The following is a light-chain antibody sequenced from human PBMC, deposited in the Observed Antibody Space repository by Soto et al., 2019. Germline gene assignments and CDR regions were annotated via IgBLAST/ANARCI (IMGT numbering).Light chain of an antibody. CDR3: QQYGSSPLT. V-gene: IGKV3-20*01. CDR1: QSVSSSY. Sequence: EIVLTQSPATLSVSPGERATLSCRASQSVSSSYLAWYQQKPGQAPRLLIYGASRRATGIPERFSGSGSGTDFTLTISRLAPEDFAVYYCQQYGSSPLTFGQGTKVDIK. CDR2: GAS. J-gene: IGKJ1*01.